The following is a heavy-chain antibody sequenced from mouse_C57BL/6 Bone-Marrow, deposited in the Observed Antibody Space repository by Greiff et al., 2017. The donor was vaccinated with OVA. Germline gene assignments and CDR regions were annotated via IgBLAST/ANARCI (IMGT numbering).Heavy chain of an antibody. CDR1: GYTFTDYE. J-gene: IGHJ1*03. D-gene: IGHD1-1*01. CDR2: IDPETGGT. Sequence: QVHVKQSGAELVRPGASVTLSCKASGYTFTDYEMHWVKQTPVHGLEWIGAIDPETGGTAYNQKFKGKAILTAAKSSSTAYMELRSLTAEDSAVYYCTRSSPLLRYPHWYFDVWGTGTTVTVSS. V-gene: IGHV1-15*01. CDR3: TRSSPLLRYPHWYFDV.